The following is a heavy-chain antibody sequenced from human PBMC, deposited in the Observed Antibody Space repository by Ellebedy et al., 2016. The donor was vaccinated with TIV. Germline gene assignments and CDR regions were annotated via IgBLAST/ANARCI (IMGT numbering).Heavy chain of an antibody. CDR3: ASGYDFWSGYMAAGFDP. CDR2: IRGSGSFT. D-gene: IGHD3-3*01. J-gene: IGHJ5*02. V-gene: IGHV3-23*01. CDR1: GFTFSRYA. Sequence: PGGSLRLSCAASGFTFSRYAMSWVRQAPWKGLEWVATIRGSGSFTYYADSVKGRFTISRDNSKNTLYLEMNSLRAEDTAVYYCASGYDFWSGYMAAGFDPWGQGTLVTVSS.